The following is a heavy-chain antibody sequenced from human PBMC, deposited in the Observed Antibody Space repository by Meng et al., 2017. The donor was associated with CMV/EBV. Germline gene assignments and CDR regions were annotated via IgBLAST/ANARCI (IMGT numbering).Heavy chain of an antibody. CDR3: ARINELNLDY. V-gene: IGHV2-70D*14. J-gene: IGHJ4*02. D-gene: IGHD1-1*01. CDR1: GFSLSTSGMR. Sequence: SGPTLAKPPQTLTLTCTFSGFSLSTSGMRVSWIRQPPGKALEWLARIDWDDDKFYSTSLKTRLTISKDTSKNQVVLTMTNMDPVDTATYYCARINELNLDYWGQGTLVTVSS. CDR2: IDWDDDK.